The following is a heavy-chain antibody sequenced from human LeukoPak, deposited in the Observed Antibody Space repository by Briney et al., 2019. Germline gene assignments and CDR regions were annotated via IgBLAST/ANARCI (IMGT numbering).Heavy chain of an antibody. V-gene: IGHV4-34*01. CDR1: GGSFRGYY. CDR2: IKHSGST. D-gene: IGHD6-19*01. CDR3: ARTGGADPYSSGDSYYYSMDV. Sequence: PSETLSLTCAVYGGSFRGYYWSGLRQPPGKGVEGIGEIKHSGSTNYSPPLKSRVTISVATSKNQFSLKLSSVTAAHTAVYSCARTGGADPYSSGDSYYYSMDVWGKGPTVPVSS. J-gene: IGHJ6*03.